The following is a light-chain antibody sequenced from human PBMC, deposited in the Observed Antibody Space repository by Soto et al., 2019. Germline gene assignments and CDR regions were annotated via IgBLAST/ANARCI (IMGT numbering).Light chain of an antibody. Sequence: DMEKTQSPSSLSASVGDRVTITCRASQSISNYLNWYQHKPGKVPKLLIYAASSLQIGVPTRFSGCGSGTDFTLTINSLPPEYFAIYYRQQSYGTPLTFGGGTKIEIK. CDR3: QQSYGTPLT. CDR2: AAS. CDR1: QSISNY. J-gene: IGKJ4*01. V-gene: IGKV1-39*01.